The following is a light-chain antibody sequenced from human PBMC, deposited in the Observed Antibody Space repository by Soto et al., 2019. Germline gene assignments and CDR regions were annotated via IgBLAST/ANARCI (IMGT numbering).Light chain of an antibody. V-gene: IGKV3-20*01. Sequence: DIVLAQSPGTLSLSPGERATLSCRASQSVTSTYLSWYQQKPGQAPRLLFYAASSRAMGVPDRFTGSGSGTDFTLTINRLEPDDFAVYYCQHYGRSPTFGPGTKVEIK. CDR2: AAS. CDR1: QSVTSTY. CDR3: QHYGRSPT. J-gene: IGKJ1*01.